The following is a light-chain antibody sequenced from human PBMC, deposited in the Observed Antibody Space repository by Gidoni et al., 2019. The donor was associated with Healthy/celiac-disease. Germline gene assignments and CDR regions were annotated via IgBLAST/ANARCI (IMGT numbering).Light chain of an antibody. Sequence: DIVMTQSPLSLPFTPGEPASISCTSSPGLTQSNGYNYLDWYLQKPGQSPQLLIYLGSNRASGAPARFSGSGSGTDCTPTISRVAAEDVGVYYRMQALPPPLTFXGXTKVEIK. J-gene: IGKJ4*01. CDR2: LGS. V-gene: IGKV2-28*01. CDR1: PGLTQSNGYNY. CDR3: MQALPPPLT.